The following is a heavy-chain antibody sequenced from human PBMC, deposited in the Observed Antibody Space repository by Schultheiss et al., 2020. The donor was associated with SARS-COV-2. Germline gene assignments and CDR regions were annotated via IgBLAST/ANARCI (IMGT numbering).Heavy chain of an antibody. CDR1: GFTFSSYE. CDR3: ANDIQLWQRGTFDP. Sequence: GGSLRLSCAASGFTFSSYEMNWVRQAPGKGLEWVSYISSSGSTIYYADSVKGRFTISRDNAKNSLYLQMNSLRAEDTAVYYCANDIQLWQRGTFDPWGQGTLVTGSS. D-gene: IGHD5-18*01. CDR2: ISSSGSTI. J-gene: IGHJ5*02. V-gene: IGHV3-48*03.